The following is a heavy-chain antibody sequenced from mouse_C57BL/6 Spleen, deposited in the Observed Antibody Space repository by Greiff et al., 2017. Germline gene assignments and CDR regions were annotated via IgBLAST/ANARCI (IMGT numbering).Heavy chain of an antibody. D-gene: IGHD3-2*02. V-gene: IGHV1-59*01. CDR1: GYTFTSYW. Sequence: VQLQQPGAELVRPGTSVKLSCKASGYTFTSYWMHWVKQRPGQGLEWIGVIDPPDSYTNYNQKFKGKATLTVDTSSSTAYMQLSSLTSEDSAVYYCAQTAQALDYWGQGTTLTVSS. J-gene: IGHJ2*01. CDR3: AQTAQALDY. CDR2: IDPPDSYT.